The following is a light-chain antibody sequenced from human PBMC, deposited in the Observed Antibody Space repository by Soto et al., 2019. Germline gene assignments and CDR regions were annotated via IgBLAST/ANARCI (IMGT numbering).Light chain of an antibody. CDR1: SSNIGAGYD. CDR2: GNI. V-gene: IGLV1-40*01. CDR3: QSHDSSLHASV. Sequence: QPVLTQPPSVSGAPGQRVTISCTGSSSNIGAGYDVHWYLQLPGTAPKLLIYGNINRPSGVPDRFSGSKSGSSASLAITGLQAEDEADYYCQSHDSSLHASVFGTGTKLTVL. J-gene: IGLJ1*01.